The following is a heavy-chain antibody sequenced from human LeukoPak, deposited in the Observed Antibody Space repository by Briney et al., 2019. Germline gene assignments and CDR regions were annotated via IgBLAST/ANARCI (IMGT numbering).Heavy chain of an antibody. J-gene: IGHJ4*02. CDR3: AKKYSYGYYFGY. CDR1: EFSVGSNY. CDR2: IYSGGST. Sequence: GGSLRLSCAASEFSVGSNYMTWVRQAPGKGLEWVSLIYSGGSTYYADSVKGRFAISRDNSKNTLYLQMNSLRAEDTAVYYCAKKYSYGYYFGYWGQGTLVTVSS. V-gene: IGHV3-66*01. D-gene: IGHD5-18*01.